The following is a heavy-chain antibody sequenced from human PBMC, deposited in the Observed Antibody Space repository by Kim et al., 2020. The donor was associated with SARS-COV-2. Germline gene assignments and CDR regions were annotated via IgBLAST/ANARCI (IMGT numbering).Heavy chain of an antibody. CDR2: T. CDR3: TTLISAAGRGY. D-gene: IGHD6-13*01. V-gene: IGHV3-15*01. Sequence: TGYDAPVKGRFTMSRDDSKNTLHLQMNSLETEDTGVYYCTTLISAAGRGYWGQGTLVTVSS. J-gene: IGHJ4*02.